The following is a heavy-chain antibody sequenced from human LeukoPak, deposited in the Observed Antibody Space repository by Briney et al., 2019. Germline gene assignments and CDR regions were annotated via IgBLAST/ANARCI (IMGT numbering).Heavy chain of an antibody. V-gene: IGHV3-7*01. J-gene: IGHJ4*02. CDR2: IKQDGSEK. D-gene: IGHD6-19*01. CDR3: ARDRGSSGWYEFDY. Sequence: GGSLRLSCAASGFTSSSYWMSWVRQAPGKGLEWVANIKQDGSEKYYVDSVKGRFTISRDNAKNSLYLQMNSLRAEGTAVYYCARDRGSSGWYEFDYWGQGTLVTVSS. CDR1: GFTSSSYW.